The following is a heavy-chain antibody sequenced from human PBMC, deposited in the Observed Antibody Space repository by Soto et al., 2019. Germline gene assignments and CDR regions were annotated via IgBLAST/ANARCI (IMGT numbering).Heavy chain of an antibody. D-gene: IGHD2-15*01. Sequence: ESLKISCKGSGYSFTSYWIGWVRQMPGKGLEWMGIIYPGDSDTRYSPSFQGQVTISADKSISTAYLQWSSLKASDTAMYYCARATVVTSGYYYGMDVWGQGTTVTVSS. CDR1: GYSFTSYW. CDR2: IYPGDSDT. CDR3: ARATVVTSGYYYGMDV. J-gene: IGHJ6*02. V-gene: IGHV5-51*01.